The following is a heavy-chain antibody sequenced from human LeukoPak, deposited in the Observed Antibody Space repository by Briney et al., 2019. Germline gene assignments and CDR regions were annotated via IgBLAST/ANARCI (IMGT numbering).Heavy chain of an antibody. CDR1: GFPFSAYA. Sequence: PGGSLRLSCAASGFPFSAYAMHWVRQAPGKGLEWVAVLLDERRNNYANSVKGRFTISRDISKDTLYLQMDSLRADDTAVYYCAKGGSSGWYLGHFDYWGQGTLVTVSS. CDR2: LLDERRN. J-gene: IGHJ4*02. V-gene: IGHV3-30*02. D-gene: IGHD6-19*01. CDR3: AKGGSSGWYLGHFDY.